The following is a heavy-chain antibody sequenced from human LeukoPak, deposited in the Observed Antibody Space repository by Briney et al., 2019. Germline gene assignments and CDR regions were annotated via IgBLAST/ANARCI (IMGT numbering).Heavy chain of an antibody. J-gene: IGHJ6*02. CDR3: AREDRYSGSYYYYGMDV. CDR1: GGSFSGYY. CDR2: IFYTGNT. Sequence: PSETLSLTCAVYGGSFSGYYWSWIRQPPGKGLEWIGYIFYTGNTNYNPSLKSRVTISVDTSKNQFSLKLSSVTAADTAVYYCAREDRYSGSYYYYGMDVWGQGTTVTVSS. V-gene: IGHV4-59*12. D-gene: IGHD5-12*01.